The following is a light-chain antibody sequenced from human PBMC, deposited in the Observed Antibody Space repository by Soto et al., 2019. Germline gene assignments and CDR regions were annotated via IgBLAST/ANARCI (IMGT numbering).Light chain of an antibody. J-gene: IGLJ2*01. Sequence: QSVLTQPPSASGTPGQRVTISCSGSSSNIGSNYVYWYQQLPGTAPKLLIYQNNQRPSGVPDRFSGSKSGTSASLAISGLRSEDESDYYCAVWDDSLSVAFGGGTKLTVL. V-gene: IGLV1-47*01. CDR1: SSNIGSNY. CDR2: QNN. CDR3: AVWDDSLSVA.